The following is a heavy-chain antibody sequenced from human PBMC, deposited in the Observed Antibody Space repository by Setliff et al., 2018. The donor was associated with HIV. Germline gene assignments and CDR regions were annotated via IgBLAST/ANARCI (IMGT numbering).Heavy chain of an antibody. CDR1: RATFRNSA. D-gene: IGHD3-16*01. J-gene: IGHJ4*02. V-gene: IGHV1-69*13. Sequence: SVKVSCKASRATFRNSAINWVRQAPGQGLVWMGGIITLFGEANYAQKFQGRVTITADESTSTAYMELNSLRSDDAAVYYCARQPYYDDDGTNLPSEWRVLGWGQGTLVTVSS. CDR3: ARQPYYDDDGTNLPSEWRVLG. CDR2: IITLFGEA.